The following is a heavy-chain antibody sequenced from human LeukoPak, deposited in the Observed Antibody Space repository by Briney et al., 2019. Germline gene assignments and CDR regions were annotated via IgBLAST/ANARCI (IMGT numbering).Heavy chain of an antibody. CDR2: IYYSGST. Sequence: SETLSLTCTVSGGSISSYYWSWIRQPPGKGLEWIGYIYYSGSTNYYPSLKSRVTISVDTSKNQFSLKLSSVTAADTAVYYCARLSYSSSWYYFDYWGQGTLVTVSS. CDR1: GGSISSYY. D-gene: IGHD6-13*01. CDR3: ARLSYSSSWYYFDY. V-gene: IGHV4-59*08. J-gene: IGHJ4*02.